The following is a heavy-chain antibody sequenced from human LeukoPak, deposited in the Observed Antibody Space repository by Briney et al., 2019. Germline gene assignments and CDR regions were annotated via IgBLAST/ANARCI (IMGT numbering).Heavy chain of an antibody. Sequence: ASVKVSCKASGYTFTNFGIGWVRQAPGQGLEWMGWISGYSDYTNYAQKFQGRVTVTTDTSTSTAYLELRSLRSDDTAVYYCARGGGRDGYNRQGYFDFWGQGTLVTVPS. CDR2: ISGYSDYT. CDR3: ARGGGRDGYNRQGYFDF. V-gene: IGHV1-18*01. CDR1: GYTFTNFG. D-gene: IGHD5-24*01. J-gene: IGHJ4*02.